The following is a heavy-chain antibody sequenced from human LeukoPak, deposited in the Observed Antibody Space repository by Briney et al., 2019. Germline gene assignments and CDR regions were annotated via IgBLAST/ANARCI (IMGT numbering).Heavy chain of an antibody. J-gene: IGHJ4*02. Sequence: GGSLRLSCESAGFTFGSDDMDWVRQAPGKGLEWVTFIRYDGSDKSYADSVKGRFTISRDNSKNIMYLQMRSLRTEDTAVYYCAKKRRPYDSGSRESFDYWGQGTLVTVSS. CDR2: IRYDGSDK. D-gene: IGHD3-10*01. CDR1: GFTFGSDD. V-gene: IGHV3-30*02. CDR3: AKKRRPYDSGSRESFDY.